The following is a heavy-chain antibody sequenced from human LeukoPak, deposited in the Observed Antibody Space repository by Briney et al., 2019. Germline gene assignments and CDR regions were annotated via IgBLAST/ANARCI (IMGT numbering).Heavy chain of an antibody. Sequence: GGSLRLSCAASGFTFSSYWMTWVRQAPGKGLEWVASIKQDGSEEYYVDSVRGRFTISRDDAKNSLFLQVNSLRAEDTAVYYCARRPLENYWYFDFWGRGTLVTVSS. CDR2: IKQDGSEE. J-gene: IGHJ2*01. CDR3: ARRPLENYWYFDF. V-gene: IGHV3-7*01. CDR1: GFTFSSYW.